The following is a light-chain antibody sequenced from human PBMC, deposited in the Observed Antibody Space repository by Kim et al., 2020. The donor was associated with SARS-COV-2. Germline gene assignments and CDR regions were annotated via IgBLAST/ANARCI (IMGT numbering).Light chain of an antibody. J-gene: IGKJ1*01. Sequence: ASCEDSVTIPCGWSQDISNSLAWYQQKPGKVPQVLIYAASTLQSVVPTRCSGSGSGAEFTLTIGILQTEDVATYYCQKYNTAPWTFGPGTKVDIK. CDR3: QKYNTAPWT. CDR2: AAS. CDR1: QDISNS. V-gene: IGKV1-27*01.